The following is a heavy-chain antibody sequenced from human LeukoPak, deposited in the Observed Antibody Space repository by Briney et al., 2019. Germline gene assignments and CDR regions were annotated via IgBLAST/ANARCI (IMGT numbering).Heavy chain of an antibody. D-gene: IGHD1-26*01. CDR3: ARDKICGGSHYNAFDI. J-gene: IGHJ3*02. CDR1: GGSISISSYY. CDR2: IYYSGST. V-gene: IGHV4-39*02. Sequence: SETLSLTCTVSGGSISISSYYWGWIRQPPGKGLEWIGSIYYSGSTYYNPSLKSRVTISVDTSKNHFSLQLNSVTPEDTAVYYCARDKICGGSHYNAFDIWGQGTMVTVSS.